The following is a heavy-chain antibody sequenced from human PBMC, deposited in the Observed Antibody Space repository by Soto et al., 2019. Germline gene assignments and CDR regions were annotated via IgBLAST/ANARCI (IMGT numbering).Heavy chain of an antibody. Sequence: SETLSLTCTVSGGSISSGGYYWSWIRQHPGKGLEWIGYIYYSGSTYYNPSLKSRVTISVDTSKNQFSLKLSSVTAADTAVYYCATTGVNSSSSTLFDYWGQGTLVTVSS. V-gene: IGHV4-31*03. D-gene: IGHD6-6*01. J-gene: IGHJ4*02. CDR3: ATTGVNSSSSTLFDY. CDR1: GGSISSGGYY. CDR2: IYYSGST.